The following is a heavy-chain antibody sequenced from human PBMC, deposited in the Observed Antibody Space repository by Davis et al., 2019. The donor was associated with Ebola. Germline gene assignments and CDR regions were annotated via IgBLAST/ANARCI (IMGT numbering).Heavy chain of an antibody. V-gene: IGHV3-23*01. D-gene: IGHD3-3*01. J-gene: IGHJ6*03. CDR2: ISGSGGST. CDR3: AKHYDFWSGYSYYYYYYYMDV. CDR1: GFTFSSYE. Sequence: GESLKISCAASGFTFSSYEMNWVRQAPGKGLEWVSAISGSGGSTYYADSVKGRFTISRDNSKNTLYLQMNSLRAEDTAVYYCAKHYDFWSGYSYYYYYYYMDVWGKGTTVTVSS.